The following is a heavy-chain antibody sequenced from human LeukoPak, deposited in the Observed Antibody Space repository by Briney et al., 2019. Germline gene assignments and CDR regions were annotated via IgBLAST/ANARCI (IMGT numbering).Heavy chain of an antibody. V-gene: IGHV4-59*01. CDR1: GGSISCYY. J-gene: IGHJ4*02. CDR3: ARVRSVTYFDY. D-gene: IGHD4-17*01. CDR2: IYYSGST. Sequence: SETLSLTCTVSGGSISCYYWSWIRQPPGKGLEWIGYIYYSGSTSYNPSLKSRVTISVDTSKNQFSLKLSSVTAADTAVYYCARVRSVTYFDYWGQGTLVTVSS.